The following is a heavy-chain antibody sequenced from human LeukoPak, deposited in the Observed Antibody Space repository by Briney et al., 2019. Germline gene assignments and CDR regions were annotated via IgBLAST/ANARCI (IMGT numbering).Heavy chain of an antibody. Sequence: GGSLRLSCAASGFTFGNYAMTWVRQAPGKGLEWVAVISYDRSNKYYADSVKGRFTISRDNSKNTLYLQMNSLRAEDTAVYYCALSPPNYYGMDVWGQGTTVTVSS. CDR1: GFTFGNYA. V-gene: IGHV3-30-3*01. CDR2: ISYDRSNK. J-gene: IGHJ6*02. CDR3: ALSPPNYYGMDV.